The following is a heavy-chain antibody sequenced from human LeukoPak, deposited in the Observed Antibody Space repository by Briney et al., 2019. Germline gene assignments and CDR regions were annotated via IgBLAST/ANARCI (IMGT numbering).Heavy chain of an antibody. V-gene: IGHV5-51*01. J-gene: IGHJ4*02. CDR1: GYTFTNYW. D-gene: IGHD3-10*01. Sequence: GESLKISCRAAGYTFTNYWIGWVRQMPGKGLERMGIMYPGDSDTRYSPSFQGQVTPSADKSISTAYLQWSSLKASDTAIYYCAASTYGSGAYVGFDSWGQGTLVTVSS. CDR3: AASTYGSGAYVGFDS. CDR2: MYPGDSDT.